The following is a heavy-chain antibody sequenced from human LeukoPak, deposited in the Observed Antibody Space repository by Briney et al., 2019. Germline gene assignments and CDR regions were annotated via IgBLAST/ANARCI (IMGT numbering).Heavy chain of an antibody. CDR3: ARDYSSGWLNYYYYYGMDV. D-gene: IGHD6-19*01. CDR1: GFTFSSCD. J-gene: IGHJ6*02. V-gene: IGHV3-13*01. Sequence: GGSLRLSCAASGFTFSSCDMHWVRQATGKGLEWVSAIGTAGDTYYPGSVKGRFTISRENAKNSLYLQMNSLRAEDTAVYYCARDYSSGWLNYYYYYGMDVWGQGTTVTVSS. CDR2: IGTAGDT.